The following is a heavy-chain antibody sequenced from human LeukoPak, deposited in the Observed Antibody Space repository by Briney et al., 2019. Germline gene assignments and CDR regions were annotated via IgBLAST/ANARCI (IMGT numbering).Heavy chain of an antibody. CDR1: GYTFTSYY. CDR2: INPSGGST. D-gene: IGHD6-13*01. V-gene: IGHV1-46*01. J-gene: IGHJ5*02. CDR3: ARDRAGLAAAGNNWFDP. Sequence: ASVKVSRKASGYTFTSYYMHWVRQAPGQGLEWMGIINPSGGSTSYAQKFQGRVTMTRDTSTSTVYMELSSLRSEDTAVYYCARDRAGLAAAGNNWFDPWGQGTLVTVSS.